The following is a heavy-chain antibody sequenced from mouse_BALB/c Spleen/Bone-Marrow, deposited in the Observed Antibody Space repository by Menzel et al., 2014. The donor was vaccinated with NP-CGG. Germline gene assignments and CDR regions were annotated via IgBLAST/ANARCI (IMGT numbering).Heavy chain of an antibody. CDR3: ARQLGPPYAMDY. CDR2: INPGSGGT. Sequence: QVQLQQSGAELVRPGTSVKVSCKASGYAFTNYLIEWVKQRPGQGLEWIGVINPGSGGTNYNEKFKGKATLTADKSSSTAYMQPSSLTSDDSAVYFCARQLGPPYAMDYWGQGTSVTVSS. V-gene: IGHV1-54*01. J-gene: IGHJ4*01. CDR1: GYAFTNYL. D-gene: IGHD3-1*01.